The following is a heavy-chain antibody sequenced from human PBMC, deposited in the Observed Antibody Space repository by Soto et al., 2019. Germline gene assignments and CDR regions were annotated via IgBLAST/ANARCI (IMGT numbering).Heavy chain of an antibody. V-gene: IGHV3-15*07. Sequence: GGSLRLSCAASGFTFSNAWMNWVRQAPGKGLEWVGRIKSKTDGRKTDYAAPVQGRFTILRDDSTNTLYRQMNSLKTEDTAVYYCTTKFYDSSGYYGGYWGQGTLVTVSS. CDR1: GFTFSNAW. J-gene: IGHJ4*02. CDR2: IKSKTDGRKT. D-gene: IGHD3-22*01. CDR3: TTKFYDSSGYYGGY.